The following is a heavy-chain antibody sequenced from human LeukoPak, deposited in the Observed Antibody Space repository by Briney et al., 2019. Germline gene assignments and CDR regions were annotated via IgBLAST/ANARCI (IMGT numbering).Heavy chain of an antibody. Sequence: PGGSLRLSCAASGFTFSSYSMNWVRQAPGKGLEWVSSISSSSSYIYYADSVKGRFTISRDNAKNSLYLQMNSLRAEDTAVYYCARSGIVGAISAFGIWGQGTMVTVSS. CDR2: ISSSSSYI. D-gene: IGHD1-26*01. J-gene: IGHJ3*02. CDR3: ARSGIVGAISAFGI. CDR1: GFTFSSYS. V-gene: IGHV3-21*01.